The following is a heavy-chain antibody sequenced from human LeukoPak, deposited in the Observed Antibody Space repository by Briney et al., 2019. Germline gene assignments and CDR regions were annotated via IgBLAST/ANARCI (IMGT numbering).Heavy chain of an antibody. CDR1: GFTFSSHG. CDR2: IWYDGSKK. Sequence: GRSLRLSCAASGFTFSSHGMHWVRQAPGKGLEWVALIWYDGSKKYYADSVKGRFTISRDESKNTLYLQMNSLRAEDTAMYYCAKDLSYGSNWFDPWGQGTLVTVSS. D-gene: IGHD5-18*01. CDR3: AKDLSYGSNWFDP. J-gene: IGHJ5*02. V-gene: IGHV3-33*03.